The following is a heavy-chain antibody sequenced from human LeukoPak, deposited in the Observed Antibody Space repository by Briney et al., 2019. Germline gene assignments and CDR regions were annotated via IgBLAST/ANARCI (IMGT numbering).Heavy chain of an antibody. CDR3: AKGYSHGY. D-gene: IGHD5-18*01. Sequence: GGSLRLSCAASGFTFSTNAMSWVRQAPGKGLEWVSTISGSGGSTYYADSVKGRFTISRDNSKNTLYLQMNGLRAGDTAIYYCAKGYSHGYWGQGTLVTVSS. J-gene: IGHJ4*02. CDR2: ISGSGGST. V-gene: IGHV3-23*01. CDR1: GFTFSTNA.